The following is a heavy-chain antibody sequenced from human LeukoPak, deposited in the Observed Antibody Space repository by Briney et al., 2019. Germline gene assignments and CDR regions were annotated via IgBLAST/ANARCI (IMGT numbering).Heavy chain of an antibody. V-gene: IGHV1-69*13. Sequence: ASVKVSCKASGGTFSSYAISWVRQAPGQGLEWMGGIIPIFGTANYAQKFQGRVTITADESTSTAYMELSGLRSEDTAVYYCARDIVVVPAAIPRSWFDPWGQGTLVTVSS. CDR2: IIPIFGTA. D-gene: IGHD2-2*01. CDR3: ARDIVVVPAAIPRSWFDP. CDR1: GGTFSSYA. J-gene: IGHJ5*02.